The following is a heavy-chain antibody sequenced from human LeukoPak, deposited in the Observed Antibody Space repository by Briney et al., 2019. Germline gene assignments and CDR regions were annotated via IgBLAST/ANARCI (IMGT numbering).Heavy chain of an antibody. V-gene: IGHV3-30-3*01. CDR1: GFTFSSYA. D-gene: IGHD3-10*01. CDR2: ISYDGSNK. CDR3: ARDWRYGSGSSHHDYGMDV. Sequence: GGSLRLSCAASGFTFSSYATHWVRQAPGKGLEWVAVISYDGSNKYYADSVKGRFTISRDNSKNTLYLQMNSLRAEDTAVYYCARDWRYGSGSSHHDYGMDVWGQGTTVTVSS. J-gene: IGHJ6*02.